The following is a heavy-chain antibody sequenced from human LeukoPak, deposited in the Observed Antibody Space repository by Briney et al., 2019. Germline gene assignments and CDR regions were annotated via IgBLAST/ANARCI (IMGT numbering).Heavy chain of an antibody. CDR2: INTNTGNP. D-gene: IGHD3-22*01. CDR3: ARKTYYYDSSGYYLGY. J-gene: IGHJ4*02. CDR1: GYTFTSYA. V-gene: IGHV7-4-1*02. Sequence: ASVKVSCKASGYTFTSYAMNWVRQAPGQGLEWMGWINTNTGNPTYAQGFTGRFVFSLDTSVSTAYLQISSLKAEDTAVYYCARKTYYYDSSGYYLGYWGQGTLVTVSS.